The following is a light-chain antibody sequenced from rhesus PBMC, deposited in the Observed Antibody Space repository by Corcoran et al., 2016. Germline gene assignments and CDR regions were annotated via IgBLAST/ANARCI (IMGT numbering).Light chain of an antibody. CDR2: RAS. CDR1: LDIANW. CDR3: QQHDNSPYI. J-gene: IGKJ2*01. V-gene: IGKV1-69*01. Sequence: DIQMTQSPSSLSAAVGDRVTITCRASLDIANWLAWYQQKPGQPPKLLFVRASNLERGVPLRFIGGGLEASLTLTISSLQPEDIATYFCQQHDNSPYIFGQGTTVEIK.